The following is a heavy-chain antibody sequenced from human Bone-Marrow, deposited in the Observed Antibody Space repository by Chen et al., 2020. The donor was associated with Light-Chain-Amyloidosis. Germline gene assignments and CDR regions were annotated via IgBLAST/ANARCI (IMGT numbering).Heavy chain of an antibody. J-gene: IGHJ4*02. CDR3: ASRYCTSDRCRSSSWVCFDC. CDR2: IEQDGSGK. Sequence: DVPLVAPGGGLVPPGGPLRLPCAPSRLLFSNHWLPRPRQAPGKGLEWVANIEQDGSGKNYVDSVKGRFTISRDNAKNSLYLQMNDLRAEDTAVYYCASRYCTSDRCRSSSWVCFDCWGQGTTVTVSS. D-gene: IGHD6-13*01. V-gene: IGHV3-7*03. CDR1: RLLFSNHW.